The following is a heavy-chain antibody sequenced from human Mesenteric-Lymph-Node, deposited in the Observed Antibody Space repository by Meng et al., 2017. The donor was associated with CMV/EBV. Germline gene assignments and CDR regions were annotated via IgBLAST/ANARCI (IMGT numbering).Heavy chain of an antibody. CDR3: ARDGAQTYYYDTSGFFG. V-gene: IGHV3-74*03. D-gene: IGHD3-22*01. J-gene: IGHJ4*02. CDR2: VNSDGSGT. CDR1: GFTFSNYW. Sequence: GALRLSCTASGFTFSNYWMHWVRQTPGMGLVWVSRVNSDGSGTTYADSVKGRFTISRDNAKNTLYLQMNSLRAEDTAVYYCARDGAQTYYYDTSGFFGWGQGTLVTVSS.